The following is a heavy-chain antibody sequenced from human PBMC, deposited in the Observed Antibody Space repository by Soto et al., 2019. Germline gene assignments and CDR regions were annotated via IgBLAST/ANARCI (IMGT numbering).Heavy chain of an antibody. CDR1: GSSINSYY. J-gene: IGHJ4*02. D-gene: IGHD2-2*01. Sequence: QVQLQESGPGLVKPSETLSLTCTVSGSSINSYYWSWIRQSPEKGLEWVGYIYSSGSTNYNPSLKSRVTISVDTSKNQFSLKLSSVTAADTAVYYCARQYCSSTRCYQYFDYWGQGTLVTVSS. CDR2: IYSSGST. V-gene: IGHV4-59*08. CDR3: ARQYCSSTRCYQYFDY.